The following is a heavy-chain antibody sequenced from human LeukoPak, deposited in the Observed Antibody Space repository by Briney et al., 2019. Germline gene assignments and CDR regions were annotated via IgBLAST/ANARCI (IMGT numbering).Heavy chain of an antibody. CDR2: IYSGGST. D-gene: IGHD3-22*01. Sequence: GGSLRLSCAASGFTVSSNYMSWVREAPGKGLEWVSVIYSGGSTYYADSVKGRFTISRDNSKNTLYLQMNSLRAEDTAVYYCARGSSSGYYPSDYWGQGTLVTVSS. V-gene: IGHV3-66*01. CDR3: ARGSSSGYYPSDY. CDR1: GFTVSSNY. J-gene: IGHJ4*02.